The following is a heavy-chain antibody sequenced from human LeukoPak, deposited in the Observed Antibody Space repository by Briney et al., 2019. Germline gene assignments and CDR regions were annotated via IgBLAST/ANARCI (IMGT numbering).Heavy chain of an antibody. CDR3: ASIKYYYGSGYPDY. V-gene: IGHV4-30-4*01. D-gene: IGHD3-22*01. CDR1: GGSISSGDYY. CDR2: IYYSGST. Sequence: SETLSLTCTVSGGSISSGDYYWSWIRRPPGKGLEWIGYIYYSGSTCYNPSLKSRVTISVDTSKNQFSLKLSSVTAADTAVYYCASIKYYYGSGYPDYWGQGTLVTVSS. J-gene: IGHJ4*02.